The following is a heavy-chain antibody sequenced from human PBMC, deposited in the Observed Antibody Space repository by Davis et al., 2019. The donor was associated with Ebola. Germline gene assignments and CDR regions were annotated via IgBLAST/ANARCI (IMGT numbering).Heavy chain of an antibody. CDR2: INSDGSST. D-gene: IGHD5-12*01. CDR1: GFTFSSYW. Sequence: HTGGSLRLSCAASGFTFSSYWMHWVRQAPGKGLVWVSRINSDGSSTSYADSVKGRFTISRDNAKNTLYLQMNSLRAEDTAVYYCASSIVATIADYWGQGTLVTFSS. CDR3: ASSIVATIADY. J-gene: IGHJ4*02. V-gene: IGHV3-74*01.